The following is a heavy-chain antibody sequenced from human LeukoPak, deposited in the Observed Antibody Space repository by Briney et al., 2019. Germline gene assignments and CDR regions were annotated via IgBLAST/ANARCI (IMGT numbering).Heavy chain of an antibody. CDR1: GYTFTSYY. D-gene: IGHD5-18*01. CDR3: ARVFDSDAAMGLDYYYYGMDV. Sequence: ASVKVSCKASGYTFTSYYMHWVRQAPGQGLEWMGIINPSGGSTSYAQKFQGRVTMTRDTSTSTVYMELSSLRSEDTAVYYCARVFDSDAAMGLDYYYYGMDVWGQGTTVTVSS. CDR2: INPSGGST. J-gene: IGHJ6*02. V-gene: IGHV1-46*01.